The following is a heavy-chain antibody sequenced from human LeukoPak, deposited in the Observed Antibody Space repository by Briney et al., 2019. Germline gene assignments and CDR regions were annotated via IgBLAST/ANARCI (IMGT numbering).Heavy chain of an antibody. J-gene: IGHJ5*02. CDR3: ARVGKRYYSSSWYDWFDP. D-gene: IGHD6-13*01. V-gene: IGHV4-34*01. CDR1: GGTFSGYY. Sequence: TSETVSLTCAVYGGTFSGYYWSWIRQPPGKGLEWIGSIYYSGSTYYNPSLKSRVTISVDTSKNQFSLKLSSVTAADTAVYYCARVGKRYYSSSWYDWFDPWGQGTLVTVSS. CDR2: IYYSGST.